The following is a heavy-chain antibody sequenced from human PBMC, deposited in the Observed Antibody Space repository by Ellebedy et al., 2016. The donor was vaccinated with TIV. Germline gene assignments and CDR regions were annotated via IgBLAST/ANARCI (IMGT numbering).Heavy chain of an antibody. CDR1: GYTFTSYY. Sequence: ASVKVSCKASGYTFTSYYMHWVRQAPGQGLEWMGIINPSGTSTSYAQKFQGRVTLTRDTSTSTAYMELSSLRSDDTAVYYCARGPYGGISVWYFDVWGRGTLVTVSS. J-gene: IGHJ2*01. D-gene: IGHD4-23*01. V-gene: IGHV1-46*01. CDR3: ARGPYGGISVWYFDV. CDR2: INPSGTST.